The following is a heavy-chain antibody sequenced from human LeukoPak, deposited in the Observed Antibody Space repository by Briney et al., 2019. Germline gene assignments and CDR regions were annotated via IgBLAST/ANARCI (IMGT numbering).Heavy chain of an antibody. D-gene: IGHD6-19*01. V-gene: IGHV3-53*01. CDR1: TLSVRTAC. Sequence: GGSLRLSCAASTLSVRTACMTWVRQTAGKGLEWVAVIYGGGSGTTFYADSVKGRFTISRDTSKNTLYLQMNNLRAEDTAVCYCASAVDGTKYYFAYWGQGTLVTISS. CDR3: ASAVDGTKYYFAY. CDR2: IYGGGSGTT. J-gene: IGHJ4*02.